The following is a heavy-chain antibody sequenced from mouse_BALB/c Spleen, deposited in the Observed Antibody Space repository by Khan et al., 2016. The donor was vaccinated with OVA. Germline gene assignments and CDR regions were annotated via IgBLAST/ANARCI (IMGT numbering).Heavy chain of an antibody. Sequence: QIQLVQSGAEQAKPGASVKMSCKTSGYTFSSYWMHWVKQRLGQGLEWIGYINPTSGYTEYNEKFKDKATLSADKSSSTAYMQLTSLTSEDSAVYYCARDRIDYWGQGTTLTVSS. J-gene: IGHJ2*01. CDR1: GYTFSSYW. CDR3: ARDRIDY. CDR2: INPTSGYT. V-gene: IGHV1-7*01.